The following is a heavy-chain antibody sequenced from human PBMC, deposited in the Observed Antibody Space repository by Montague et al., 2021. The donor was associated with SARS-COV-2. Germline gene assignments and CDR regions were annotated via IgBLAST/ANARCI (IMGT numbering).Heavy chain of an antibody. D-gene: IGHD6-19*01. CDR3: ASGWTLFD. CDR1: GDSASIPAAA. V-gene: IGHV6-1*01. Sequence: CAISGDSASIPAAASNWIRQYPPTGLQCVGRTYYRSEWHTDYAVSVEGRLAIDADTSKNQFSLQLHSVTPEDSAVYYCASGWTLFDWGQGTLVTVSS. J-gene: IGHJ4*02. CDR2: TYYRSEWHT.